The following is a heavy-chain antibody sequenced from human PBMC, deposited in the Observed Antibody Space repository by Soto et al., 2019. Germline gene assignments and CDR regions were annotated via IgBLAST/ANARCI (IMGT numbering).Heavy chain of an antibody. CDR3: ATDPPDFSGWYPYFDY. CDR1: GYTFTSYG. Sequence: WASVKVSCKASGYTFTSYGISWVRQAPGQGLEWMGWISAYNGNTNYAQKLQGRVTMTTDTSTSTAYMELRSLRSDDTAVYYCATDPPDFSGWYPYFDYWGQGTLVTVSS. D-gene: IGHD6-19*01. CDR2: ISAYNGNT. J-gene: IGHJ4*02. V-gene: IGHV1-18*04.